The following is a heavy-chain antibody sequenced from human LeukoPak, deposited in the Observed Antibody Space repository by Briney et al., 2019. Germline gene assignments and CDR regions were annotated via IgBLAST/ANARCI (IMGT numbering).Heavy chain of an antibody. CDR2: IKQDGSEK. Sequence: GGSLRLSCAASGFTFSSYWMSWVRQAPGKGLEWVANIKQDGSEKYYVDSVKGRFTISRDNAKNSLYLQMNSLRAEDTAVYYCARMSHDSSGYHVFDIWGQGTMVTVSS. V-gene: IGHV3-7*03. CDR1: GFTFSSYW. D-gene: IGHD3-22*01. CDR3: ARMSHDSSGYHVFDI. J-gene: IGHJ3*02.